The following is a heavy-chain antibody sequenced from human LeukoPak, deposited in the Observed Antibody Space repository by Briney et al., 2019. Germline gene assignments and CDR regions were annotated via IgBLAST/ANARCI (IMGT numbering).Heavy chain of an antibody. Sequence: GGSLRLSCAASGFTFDDYAMHWVRQAPGKGLEWVSLISGDGGSTYYADSVKGRFTISRDNSKNSLYLQMNSLRTEDTALYYCAIQERNYYDSSGYFQHWSQGTLVTVSS. CDR2: ISGDGGST. V-gene: IGHV3-43*02. CDR3: AIQERNYYDSSGYFQH. J-gene: IGHJ1*01. D-gene: IGHD3-22*01. CDR1: GFTFDDYA.